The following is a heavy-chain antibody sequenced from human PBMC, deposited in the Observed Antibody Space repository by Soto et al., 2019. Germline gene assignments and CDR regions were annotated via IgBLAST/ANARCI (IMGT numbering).Heavy chain of an antibody. J-gene: IGHJ5*02. CDR3: AKDRGPYCSGGICYPPSWFDP. V-gene: IGHV3-23*01. D-gene: IGHD2-15*01. Sequence: LRLSCVGSGFTFGNYAMSWVRQAPGKGLEWVSSITRIDGRTYYADSVKGRFTISRDNPKNTLYLQMNNLRAEDTAMFYCAKDRGPYCSGGICYPPSWFDPWGQGTQVTVSS. CDR1: GFTFGNYA. CDR2: ITRIDGRT.